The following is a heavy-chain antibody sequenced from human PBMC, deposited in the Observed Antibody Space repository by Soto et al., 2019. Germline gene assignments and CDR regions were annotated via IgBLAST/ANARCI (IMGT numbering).Heavy chain of an antibody. CDR1: GFTFSIYA. J-gene: IGHJ4*02. CDR2: ISTNGGST. V-gene: IGHV3-64D*06. Sequence: GGSLRLSCSASGFTFSIYAMHWVRQAPGKGLEYVSSISTNGGSTDYADSVKGRFTISRDNSKNTVYLQMSSLRVEDTAVYYCVKGEYYYGSSGYYPFDYWGQGTLVTVSS. D-gene: IGHD3-22*01. CDR3: VKGEYYYGSSGYYPFDY.